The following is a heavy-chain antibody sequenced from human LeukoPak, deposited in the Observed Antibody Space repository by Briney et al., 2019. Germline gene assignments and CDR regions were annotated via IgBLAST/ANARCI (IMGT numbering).Heavy chain of an antibody. CDR1: GGSISSGSYY. J-gene: IGHJ4*02. D-gene: IGHD3-3*01. CDR3: ARYFCSGSCYHFDY. CDR2: IYTSGST. V-gene: IGHV4-61*02. Sequence: SETLSLTCTVSGGSISSGSYYWSWIRQLAGKGLEWIGRIYTSGSTNYNPSLKSRVTISVDTSKNQFSLKLSSVTAADTAVYYCARYFCSGSCYHFDYWGQGTLVTVSS.